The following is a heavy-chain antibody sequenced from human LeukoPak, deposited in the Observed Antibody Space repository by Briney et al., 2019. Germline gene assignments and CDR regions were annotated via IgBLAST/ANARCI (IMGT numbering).Heavy chain of an antibody. J-gene: IGHJ4*02. D-gene: IGHD1-26*01. CDR2: ISSTSFIT. CDR3: ARDLISGAYSFDY. Sequence: GGSLRLSCATSGFTFSSFSMNWVRQAPGKGPEWVSYISSTSFITYYADSVRGRFTISRDNAKQSLYLQMNSLRDEDTAIYYCARDLISGAYSFDYWGQGTPVTVSS. CDR1: GFTFSSFS. V-gene: IGHV3-48*02.